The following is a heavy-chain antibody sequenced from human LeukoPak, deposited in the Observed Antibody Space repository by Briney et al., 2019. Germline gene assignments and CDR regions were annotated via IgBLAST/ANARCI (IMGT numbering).Heavy chain of an antibody. Sequence: PSDTLSLTCAVSGYSISSSNWWGWIRQPPGKGLEWIGYIYYSGSTYYNPSLKGRVTMSVDTSKNQFSLKLSSVTAVDTAVYYCARNAPGYSSGWPVPPYYYGMDVWGKGTTVTVSS. CDR3: ARNAPGYSSGWPVPPYYYGMDV. J-gene: IGHJ6*04. D-gene: IGHD6-19*01. V-gene: IGHV4-28*01. CDR1: GYSISSSNW. CDR2: IYYSGST.